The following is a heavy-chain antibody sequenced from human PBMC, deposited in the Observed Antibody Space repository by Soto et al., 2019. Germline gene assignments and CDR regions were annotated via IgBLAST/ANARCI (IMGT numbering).Heavy chain of an antibody. J-gene: IGHJ4*02. CDR3: ARAPTFGSGWFLFDY. V-gene: IGHV3-33*01. D-gene: IGHD6-19*01. CDR2: IWYDGSNK. CDR1: GFTFSSYG. Sequence: QVQLVESGGGVVQPGRSLRLSCAASGFTFSSYGMHWVRQAPGKGLEWVAVIWYDGSNKYYADSVKGRFTISRDNSKNTLYLQMNSLRAEDTAVYYCARAPTFGSGWFLFDYWGQGTLVTVSS.